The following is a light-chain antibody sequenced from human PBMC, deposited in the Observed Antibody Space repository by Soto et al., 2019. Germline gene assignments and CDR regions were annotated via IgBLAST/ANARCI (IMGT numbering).Light chain of an antibody. J-gene: IGKJ4*01. Sequence: IVSTPSPITLSLCPGETDTVCCSASQSVSSSYLAWYQQKPGQAPRLLIYNAFNRATGIPDRCSGSGSGTDFTLTISRLEPEDFAVYYCQQYGSSPGTFGGGTKVDI. V-gene: IGKV3-20*01. CDR3: QQYGSSPGT. CDR1: QSVSSSY. CDR2: NAF.